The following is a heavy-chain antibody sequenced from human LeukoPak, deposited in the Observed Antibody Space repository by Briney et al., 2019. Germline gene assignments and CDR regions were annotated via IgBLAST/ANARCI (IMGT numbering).Heavy chain of an antibody. D-gene: IGHD1/OR15-1a*01. V-gene: IGHV3-30-3*01. J-gene: IGHJ5*02. CDR3: ATTLSSREAHWFDP. Sequence: GGSLRLSCAASGFTFSSYAMHWVRQAPGKGLEWVAVISYDGSNKYYADSVKGRFTISRDNSKNTLYLQMNNLRAEDTAVYYCATTLSSREAHWFDPWGQGTLVTVSS. CDR1: GFTFSSYA. CDR2: ISYDGSNK.